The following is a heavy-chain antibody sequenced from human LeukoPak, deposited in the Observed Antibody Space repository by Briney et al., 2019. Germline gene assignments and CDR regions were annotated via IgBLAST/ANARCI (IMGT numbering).Heavy chain of an antibody. J-gene: IGHJ5*02. Sequence: ASVKVSCKASGYTFTGYYMHWVRQAPGQGLEWMGWINPNSGGTNYAQKFQGRVTMTRDTSISTAYMELSRLRSDDTAVYYCARSPPNYYDSSAYLLRDNWFDPWGQGTLVTVSS. CDR3: ARSPPNYYDSSAYLLRDNWFDP. D-gene: IGHD3-22*01. CDR1: GYTFTGYY. V-gene: IGHV1-2*02. CDR2: INPNSGGT.